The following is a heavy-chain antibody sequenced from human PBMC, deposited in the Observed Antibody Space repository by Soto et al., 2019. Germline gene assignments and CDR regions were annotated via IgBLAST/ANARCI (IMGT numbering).Heavy chain of an antibody. Sequence: GGSLRLSCAASVFTFISYGMHWVRQAPGKGLEWVAVISYDGSNKYYADSVKGRFTISRDNSKNTLYLQMNSLRAEDTAVYYCAKVSLGSEDDYWGQGALVTVSS. J-gene: IGHJ4*02. D-gene: IGHD1-26*01. V-gene: IGHV3-30*18. CDR2: ISYDGSNK. CDR3: AKVSLGSEDDY. CDR1: VFTFISYG.